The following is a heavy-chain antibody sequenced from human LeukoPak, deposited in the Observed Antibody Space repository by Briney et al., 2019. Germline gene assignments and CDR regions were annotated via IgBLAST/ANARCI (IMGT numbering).Heavy chain of an antibody. V-gene: IGHV3-49*03. CDR1: GFTFSSYW. CDR2: IRSKAYGGTT. CDR3: TRAPDCTNGVCYRGTRAYYFDY. Sequence: GGSLRLSCAASGFTFSSYWMSWFRQAPGKGLEWVGFIRSKAYGGTTEYAASVKGRFTISRDDSKSIAYLQMNSLKTEDTAVYYCTRAPDCTNGVCYRGTRAYYFDYWGQGTLVTVSS. J-gene: IGHJ4*02. D-gene: IGHD2-8*01.